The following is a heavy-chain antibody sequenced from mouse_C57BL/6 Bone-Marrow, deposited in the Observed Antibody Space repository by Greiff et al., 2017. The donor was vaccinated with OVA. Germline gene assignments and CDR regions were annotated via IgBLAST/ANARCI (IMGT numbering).Heavy chain of an antibody. V-gene: IGHV5-9-1*02. CDR2: ISSGGDYI. D-gene: IGHD4-1*01. J-gene: IGHJ2*01. CDR1: GFTFSSYA. CDR3: TRDLTGTSDY. Sequence: EVKLMESGEGLVKPGGSLKLSCAASGFTFSSYAMSWVRQTPEKRLEWVAYISSGGDYIYYADTVKGRFTISSDNARNTLYLQMSSLKSEDTAMYYCTRDLTGTSDYWGQGTTLTVSS.